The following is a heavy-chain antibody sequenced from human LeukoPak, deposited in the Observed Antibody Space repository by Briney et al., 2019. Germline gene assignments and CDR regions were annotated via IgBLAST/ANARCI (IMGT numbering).Heavy chain of an antibody. J-gene: IGHJ3*02. V-gene: IGHV6-1*01. CDR2: TYYRSKWNN. Sequence: SQTLSLTCAISGDSVSSNTAAWNWIRQSPSRGPEWLGRTYYRSKWNNDYAIFVKSRLTINPDTSKNQFSLQLNSVTPADTAVYYCARGGAGGRAFDIWGQGTMVTVSS. CDR3: ARGGAGGRAFDI. D-gene: IGHD2-15*01. CDR1: GDSVSSNTAA.